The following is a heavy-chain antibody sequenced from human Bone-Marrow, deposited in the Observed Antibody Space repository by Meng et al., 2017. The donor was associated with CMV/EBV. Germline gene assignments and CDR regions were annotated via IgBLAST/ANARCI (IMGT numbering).Heavy chain of an antibody. J-gene: IGHJ4*02. CDR1: GGTFSSYA. CDR2: IIPIFGTA. V-gene: IGHV1-69*05. D-gene: IGHD3-10*01. Sequence: SVKVSCKASGGTFSSYAISWVRQAPGQGLEWMGGIIPIFGTANYAQKFQRRVTITTDESTSTAYMELSSLRSEDTAVYYCTRDPFYGSGSGSYWSQGTLVTVSS. CDR3: TRDPFYGSGSGSY.